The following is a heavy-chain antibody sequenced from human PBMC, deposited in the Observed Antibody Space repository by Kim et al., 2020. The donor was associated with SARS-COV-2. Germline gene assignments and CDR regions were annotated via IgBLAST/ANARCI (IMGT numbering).Heavy chain of an antibody. Sequence: GGSLRLSCAASGFTFSSYSMNWVRQAPGKGLEWVSSISSSSSYIYYADSVKGRFTISRDNAKNSLYLQMNSLRAEDTAVYYCARDFVRRYGDSGYWGQGTLVTVSS. V-gene: IGHV3-21*01. CDR2: ISSSSSYI. CDR3: ARDFVRRYGDSGY. D-gene: IGHD4-17*01. CDR1: GFTFSSYS. J-gene: IGHJ4*02.